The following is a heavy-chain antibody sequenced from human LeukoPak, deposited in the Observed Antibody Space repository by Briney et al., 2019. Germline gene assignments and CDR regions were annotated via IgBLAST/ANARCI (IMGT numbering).Heavy chain of an antibody. V-gene: IGHV3-64*01. Sequence: AGGSLRLSCAASGFTFSSYGMQWVRQAPGKGLEYVSGISKNGDSTFYANSVKGRFTISRDNSKNMMYLQMGSLRPEDMAVYYCARDEGLNYYDSRGYYHPFDYWGQGTLVTVSS. CDR2: ISKNGDST. J-gene: IGHJ4*02. CDR1: GFTFSSYG. D-gene: IGHD3-22*01. CDR3: ARDEGLNYYDSRGYYHPFDY.